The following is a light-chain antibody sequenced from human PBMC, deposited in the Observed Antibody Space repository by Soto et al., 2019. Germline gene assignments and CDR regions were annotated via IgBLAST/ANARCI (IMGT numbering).Light chain of an antibody. CDR2: DAS. V-gene: IGKV1-5*01. Sequence: DIQVTQSPATLSAFVGDRVTISCRARQIIGTWLAWYQQKPGKAPKLLIYDASTLESGVPSRFSGSGSGTEFTLTISSLQPEDVSTYYCQEYNSYPVSFGQGTRLDI. CDR3: QEYNSYPVS. J-gene: IGKJ5*01. CDR1: QIIGTW.